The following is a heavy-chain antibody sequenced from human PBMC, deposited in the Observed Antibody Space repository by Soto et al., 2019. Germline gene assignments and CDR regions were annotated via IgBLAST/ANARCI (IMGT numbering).Heavy chain of an antibody. CDR2: IYYSGST. D-gene: IGHD1-26*01. V-gene: IGHV4-31*03. CDR3: AREWAGKGIGNWFDP. Sequence: QVQLQESGSGLVKPSQTLSLTCTVSGGSISSGGYYWSWIRQHPGKGLEWIGYIYYSGSTYYNPSLKSRVTISVDTSKNQFSLKLSSVTAADTAVYYCAREWAGKGIGNWFDPWGQGTLVTVSS. J-gene: IGHJ5*02. CDR1: GGSISSGGYY.